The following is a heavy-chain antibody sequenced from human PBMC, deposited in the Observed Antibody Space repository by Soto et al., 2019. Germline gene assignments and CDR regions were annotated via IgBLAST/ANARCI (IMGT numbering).Heavy chain of an antibody. J-gene: IGHJ6*04. CDR3: ARDMIPASISYRYYAVAV. CDR2: IIPIFDTA. Sequence: QVQLVQSGAEVKTPGSSVKVSCKASGGTFSNYAISWVRQAPGQGLEWMGGIIPIFDTADYAQRFQGRVTITADESTSTAYWELSSLTSGDTAVYYCARDMIPASISYRYYAVAVWGEGTTVTVSS. D-gene: IGHD2-2*01. CDR1: GGTFSNYA. V-gene: IGHV1-69*01.